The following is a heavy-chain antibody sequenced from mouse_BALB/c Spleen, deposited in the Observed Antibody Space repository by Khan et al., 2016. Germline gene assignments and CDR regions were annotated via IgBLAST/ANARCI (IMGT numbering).Heavy chain of an antibody. Sequence: LQQSGAELVKPGASVKLSCTASGFNIKDTYMHWVKQRPEQGLEWIGRIDPANGNTKYDRKFQGKATIKADTSSNTAYLQLSSLTSEDTAVYYCARSPYDCDVGFAYWGQGTLVTVSA. CDR1: GFNIKDTY. J-gene: IGHJ3*01. CDR2: IDPANGNT. V-gene: IGHV14-3*02. CDR3: ARSPYDCDVGFAY. D-gene: IGHD2-4*01.